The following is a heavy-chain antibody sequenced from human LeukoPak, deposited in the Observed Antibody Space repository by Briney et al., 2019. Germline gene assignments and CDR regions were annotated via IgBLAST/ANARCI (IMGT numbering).Heavy chain of an antibody. Sequence: SETLSLTCAVYGGSFSGYYWSWIRQPPGKGLEWIGEINHSGSTNYNPSLKSRVTISVDTSKNQFPLKLSSVTAADTAVYYCARGYRITMIVVVIMGAFDIWGQGTMVTVSS. CDR3: ARGYRITMIVVVIMGAFDI. D-gene: IGHD3-22*01. CDR1: GGSFSGYY. V-gene: IGHV4-34*01. J-gene: IGHJ3*02. CDR2: INHSGST.